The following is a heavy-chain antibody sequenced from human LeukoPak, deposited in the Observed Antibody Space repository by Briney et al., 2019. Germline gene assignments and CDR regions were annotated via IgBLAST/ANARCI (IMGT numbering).Heavy chain of an antibody. Sequence: ASVKVSCKASGYTFTSYYMHWVRQAPGQGLEWMGIINPSGGSTSYAQKFQGRVTITRDTYTSTVYMEMSSLRAEDTGVYYCARVVENGYYIGYWGQGTLVTVSS. CDR1: GYTFTSYY. D-gene: IGHD1-1*01. J-gene: IGHJ4*02. CDR2: INPSGGST. CDR3: ARVVENGYYIGY. V-gene: IGHV1-46*01.